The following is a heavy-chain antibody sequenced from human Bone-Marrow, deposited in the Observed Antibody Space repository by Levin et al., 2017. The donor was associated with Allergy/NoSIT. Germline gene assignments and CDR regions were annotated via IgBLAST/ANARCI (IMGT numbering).Heavy chain of an antibody. CDR2: IKQDGSEK. Sequence: AGGSLRLSCAASGFTFRNYWMNWVRQAPGKGLEWVANIKQDGSEKYYVDSVKGRFTTSRDNAKNSVFLQMSNLRAEDTAVYYCARGGDFGDDTGLDYWGQGALVTVSS. CDR1: GFTFRNYW. V-gene: IGHV3-7*01. J-gene: IGHJ4*02. CDR3: ARGGDFGDDTGLDY. D-gene: IGHD4-17*01.